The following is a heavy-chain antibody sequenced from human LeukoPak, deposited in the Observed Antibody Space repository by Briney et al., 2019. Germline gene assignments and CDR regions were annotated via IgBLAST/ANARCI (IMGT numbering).Heavy chain of an antibody. J-gene: IGHJ6*02. CDR2: IYTSGST. V-gene: IGHV4-4*07. CDR1: GGSISTYN. CDR3: ATEYYFAMDV. Sequence: SETLSLTCTVLGGSISTYNWTWIRQPAGEGLEWIGRIYTSGSTNYNPSLKSRVTMSVDTSKNQFSLKLTSVTAADTAVYFCATEYYFAMDVWGQGTTVTVSS.